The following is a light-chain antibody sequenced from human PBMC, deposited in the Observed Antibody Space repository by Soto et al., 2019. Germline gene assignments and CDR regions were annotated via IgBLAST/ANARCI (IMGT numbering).Light chain of an antibody. Sequence: EIVMTQSPATLSVSPGERATLSCRASQSVSSNLAWYQQKPGQAPRLLIYGASTRATGIPARFSGSGSGTEFTLTISSLLSEDFAVYYCQQSNNWPWTFGQGTKVEIK. CDR1: QSVSSN. CDR3: QQSNNWPWT. CDR2: GAS. V-gene: IGKV3-15*01. J-gene: IGKJ1*01.